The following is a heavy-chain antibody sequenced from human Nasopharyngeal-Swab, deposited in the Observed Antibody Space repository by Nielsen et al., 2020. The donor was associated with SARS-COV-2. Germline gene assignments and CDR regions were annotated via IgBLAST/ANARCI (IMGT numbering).Heavy chain of an antibody. Sequence: ESLKISCAASGFTFSSYAMSWVRQAPGKGLEWVSTISGSGGSTYYADSVKGRFTISRDNSKNTLYLQMNSLRAEDTAVYYCAKVSSYFDSSALDYWGQGTLVTVSS. CDR3: AKVSSYFDSSALDY. CDR2: ISGSGGST. D-gene: IGHD3-22*01. J-gene: IGHJ4*02. CDR1: GFTFSSYA. V-gene: IGHV3-23*01.